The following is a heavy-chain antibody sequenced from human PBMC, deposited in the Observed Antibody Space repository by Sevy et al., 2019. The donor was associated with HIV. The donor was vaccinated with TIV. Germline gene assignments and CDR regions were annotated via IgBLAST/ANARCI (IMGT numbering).Heavy chain of an antibody. CDR2: IGTAGDT. CDR1: GFTFSSYD. J-gene: IGHJ6*02. Sequence: GGSLRLSCAASGFTFSSYDMHWVRQATGKGLEWVSAIGTAGDTYYPASVKGRFTISRENAKNSLYLQMNSLRAGDTAVYYCARVGYAYGMDVWGQGTTVTVSS. V-gene: IGHV3-13*01. CDR3: ARVGYAYGMDV. D-gene: IGHD5-12*01.